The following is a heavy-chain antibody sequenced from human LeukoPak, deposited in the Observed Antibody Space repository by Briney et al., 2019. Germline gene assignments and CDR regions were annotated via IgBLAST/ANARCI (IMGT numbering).Heavy chain of an antibody. Sequence: SETLSLTCTVSGGSISSYYWSWIRQPPGKGLEWIAYIHYSGSTNCNPPLKSRVTISVDTSKTRFSLTLSSVTAADTAVYYCARHHLVVGAITWGQGTMVTVSS. V-gene: IGHV4-59*08. CDR3: ARHHLVVGAIT. D-gene: IGHD2-15*01. CDR2: IHYSGST. J-gene: IGHJ3*01. CDR1: GGSISSYY.